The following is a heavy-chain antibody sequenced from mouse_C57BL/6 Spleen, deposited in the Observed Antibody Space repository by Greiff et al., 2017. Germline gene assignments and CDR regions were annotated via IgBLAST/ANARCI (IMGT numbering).Heavy chain of an antibody. D-gene: IGHD1-1*01. CDR1: GYTFTDYY. CDR2: INPNNGGT. Sequence: EVQLQQSGPELVKPGASVKISCKASGYTFTDYYMNWVKQSHGKSLEWIGDINPNNGGTSYNQKFKGKATLTVDKSSSTAYMELRSLTSEDSAVYYCARQGYYYGSLDYWGQGTTLTVSS. J-gene: IGHJ2*01. CDR3: ARQGYYYGSLDY. V-gene: IGHV1-26*01.